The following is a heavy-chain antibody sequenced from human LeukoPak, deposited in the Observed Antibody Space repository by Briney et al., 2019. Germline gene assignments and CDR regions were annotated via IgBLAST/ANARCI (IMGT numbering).Heavy chain of an antibody. CDR2: IKSKTDGGTT. Sequence: PGGSLRLSCAASGFTVGGNYMTWVRQAPGKGLEWVGRIKSKTDGGTTDYAAPVKGRFTISRDDSKNTLYLQLNSLKTEDTAVYYCSSHSAWYAGGYWGQGTLVAVSS. CDR1: GFTVGGNY. V-gene: IGHV3-15*01. CDR3: SSHSAWYAGGY. D-gene: IGHD6-19*01. J-gene: IGHJ4*02.